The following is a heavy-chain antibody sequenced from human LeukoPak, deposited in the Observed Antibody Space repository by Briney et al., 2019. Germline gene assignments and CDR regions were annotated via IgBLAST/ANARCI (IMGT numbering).Heavy chain of an antibody. CDR2: ITSSSSII. CDR1: GFTFNSYS. CDR3: TRDLFNAFDI. Sequence: GGSLRLSCAASGFTFNSYSMNWVRQAPGKGLEWVSFITSSSSIIYYADSVKGRFTISRDNAKNSLYLQMNSLRDEDTAVYYCTRDLFNAFDIWGRGTMVTVSS. V-gene: IGHV3-48*02. J-gene: IGHJ3*02. D-gene: IGHD2-21*01.